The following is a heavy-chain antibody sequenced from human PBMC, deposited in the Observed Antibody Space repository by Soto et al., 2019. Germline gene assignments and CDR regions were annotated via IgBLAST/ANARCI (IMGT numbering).Heavy chain of an antibody. CDR3: ARISSVDPYGYVNGGLDV. Sequence: SKTQSLTCSVSGGSIRSHYWSWIRQSPEKGLEWIGYFYHSGNSNYNPSLKSRVTISVDTSKNQLSLSLRSVTAADTAVYFCARISSVDPYGYVNGGLDVWGQGTTVTVSS. CDR1: GGSIRSHY. D-gene: IGHD5-18*01. CDR2: FYHSGNS. V-gene: IGHV4-59*11. J-gene: IGHJ6*02.